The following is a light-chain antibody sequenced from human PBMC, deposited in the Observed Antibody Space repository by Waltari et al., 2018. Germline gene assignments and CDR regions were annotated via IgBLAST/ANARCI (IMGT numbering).Light chain of an antibody. Sequence: DIHLTQSPASLSPSIGDTVTITCRSSQDIRTFLHWYQQKPGKAPELLVYSTSTLQSGVPSRFRGSGSAADFALTISSLQPEDSAVYFCQQSYSFPITFGQGTRLQI. CDR1: QDIRTF. V-gene: IGKV1-39*01. CDR3: QQSYSFPIT. CDR2: STS. J-gene: IGKJ2*01.